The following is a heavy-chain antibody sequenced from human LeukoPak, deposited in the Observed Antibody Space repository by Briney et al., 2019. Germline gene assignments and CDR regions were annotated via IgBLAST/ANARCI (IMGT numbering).Heavy chain of an antibody. V-gene: IGHV3-66*01. J-gene: IGHJ4*02. D-gene: IGHD3-22*01. CDR2: IYSGGST. Sequence: GGSLRLSCAASGFTFSTNYMSWVRQAPGKGLEWVSIIYSGGSTYYADSVKGRFTIPRDSSKNTLFLQMNSLRAEDTAVYYCARDNYYDSSGFLFHNYWGQGTLVTVSS. CDR3: ARDNYYDSSGFLFHNY. CDR1: GFTFSTNY.